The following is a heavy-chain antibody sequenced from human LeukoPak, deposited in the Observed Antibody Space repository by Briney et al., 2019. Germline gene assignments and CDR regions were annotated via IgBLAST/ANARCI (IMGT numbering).Heavy chain of an antibody. Sequence: ASVKVSCKASGYTFTGYYMHWVRQAPGQGLEWMGWINPNSCGTNYAQKFQGRVTMTRDTSISTAYMELSRLRSDDTAVYYCARDRSAGSGSYYDFDYWGQGTLVTVSS. V-gene: IGHV1-2*02. D-gene: IGHD1-26*01. J-gene: IGHJ4*02. CDR3: ARDRSAGSGSYYDFDY. CDR2: INPNSCGT. CDR1: GYTFTGYY.